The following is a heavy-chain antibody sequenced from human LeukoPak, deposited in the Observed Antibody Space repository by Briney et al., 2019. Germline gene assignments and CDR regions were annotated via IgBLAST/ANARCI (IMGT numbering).Heavy chain of an antibody. Sequence: GGSLRLSCAASGFTFSSYAMSWVRQAPGRGLEWVSAISGSGGSTYYADSVKGRFTISRDNSKNTLYLQMNSLRAEDTAVYYCAKDKSADGYSSYYYGMDVWGQGTTVTVSS. CDR1: GFTFSSYA. J-gene: IGHJ6*02. CDR2: ISGSGGST. CDR3: AKDKSADGYSSYYYGMDV. V-gene: IGHV3-23*01. D-gene: IGHD5-18*01.